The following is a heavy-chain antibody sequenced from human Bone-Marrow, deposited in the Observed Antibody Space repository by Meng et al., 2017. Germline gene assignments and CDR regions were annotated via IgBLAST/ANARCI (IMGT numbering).Heavy chain of an antibody. CDR3: ARLDIVATIERHYYYGMDV. CDR2: INHSGST. D-gene: IGHD5-12*01. V-gene: IGHV4-38-2*01. J-gene: IGHJ6*02. Sequence: SETLSLTCAVSGYSISSGYYWGWIRQPPGKGLEWIGEINHSGSTNYNPSLKSRVTISVDTSKNQFSLKLSSVTAADTAVYYCARLDIVATIERHYYYGMDVWGQGTTVTVSS. CDR1: GYSISSGYY.